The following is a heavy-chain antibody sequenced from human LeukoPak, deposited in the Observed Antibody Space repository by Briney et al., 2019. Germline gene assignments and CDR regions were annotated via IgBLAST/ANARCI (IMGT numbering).Heavy chain of an antibody. J-gene: IGHJ4*02. V-gene: IGHV3-64*02. CDR2: ITNNGDST. CDR3: ARVQNRGTYDY. CDR1: GFTFSSYA. Sequence: GGSLRLSCAASGFTFSSYAMHWVRQAPGRGLEYVSGITNNGDSTFYADSVKGRFTISRDNSQNTLYLQMGSLRSEDMAVYYCARVQNRGTYDYWGQGTLVTVSS.